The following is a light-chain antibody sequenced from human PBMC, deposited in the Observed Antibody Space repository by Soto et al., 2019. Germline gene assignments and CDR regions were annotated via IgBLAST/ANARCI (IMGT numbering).Light chain of an antibody. CDR1: QSISSW. V-gene: IGKV1-5*01. CDR3: QQYNTYSPERT. Sequence: DIQMTQSPSTLSASVVDRVTITYRPIQSISSWLAGYQQKPGKAPQILIYDASSLESGVPSRISGSGSWREFTPTISSLQPDEFVTYYCQQYNTYSPERTFGQGTKVDIK. J-gene: IGKJ1*01. CDR2: DAS.